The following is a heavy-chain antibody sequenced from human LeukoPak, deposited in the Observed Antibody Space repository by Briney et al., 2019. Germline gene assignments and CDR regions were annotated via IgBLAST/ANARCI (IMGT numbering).Heavy chain of an antibody. V-gene: IGHV4-61*02. D-gene: IGHD3-10*01. J-gene: IGHJ4*02. CDR3: ARDFPDGSGAAGADY. CDR2: IYTSGST. CDR1: GGSISSGSYY. Sequence: SQTLSLTXTVSGGSISSGSYYWSWIRQPAGKGLEWIGRIYTSGSTNYNPSLKSRVTILVDTSKNQFSLKLSSVTAADTAVYYCARDFPDGSGAAGADYWGQGTLVTVSS.